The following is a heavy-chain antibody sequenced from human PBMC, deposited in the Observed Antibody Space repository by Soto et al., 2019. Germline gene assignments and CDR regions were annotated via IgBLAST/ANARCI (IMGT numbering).Heavy chain of an antibody. J-gene: IGHJ5*02. V-gene: IGHV3-74*01. Sequence: EVQLVESGGGLVQPGGSLRLSCVGSGFTFRGYWMHWVRQAPGKGLVWVSRIDSDGSITTYADSVRGRFTVSRDNARNSMYLQMNNLRAGDGAGFYFTSGGGEETISWGEGSRVTVS. CDR2: IDSDGSIT. D-gene: IGHD3-10*01. CDR3: TSGGGEETIS. CDR1: GFTFRGYW.